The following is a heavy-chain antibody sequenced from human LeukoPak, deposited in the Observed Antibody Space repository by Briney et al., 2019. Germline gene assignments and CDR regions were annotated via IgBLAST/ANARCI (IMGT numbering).Heavy chain of an antibody. CDR1: GFTFSSYA. Sequence: GGSLRLSCAASGFTFSSYAVYWVRQAPGKGLEYVSAISTNGGSTYYANSVKGRFTISSDTSKNTLYLQMNSLRAEDTAVYYCTRDLSPVVRASPMGYWGQGTLVTVSS. D-gene: IGHD3-10*01. CDR2: ISTNGGST. V-gene: IGHV3-64*01. J-gene: IGHJ4*02. CDR3: TRDLSPVVRASPMGY.